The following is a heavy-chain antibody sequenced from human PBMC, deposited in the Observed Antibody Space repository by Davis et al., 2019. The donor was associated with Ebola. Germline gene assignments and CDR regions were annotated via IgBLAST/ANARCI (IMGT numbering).Heavy chain of an antibody. J-gene: IGHJ6*02. Sequence: KVSCKASGYSFPNHWITWVRQMPGKGLEWMGRIDPSDSETNYSPSTQGHVTISADKSITTAYLQWSSLEASDTGTYYCAKSPRGGVYDFGMDVWGQGTTVTVSS. CDR1: GYSFPNHW. CDR2: IDPSDSET. V-gene: IGHV5-10-1*01. CDR3: AKSPRGGVYDFGMDV.